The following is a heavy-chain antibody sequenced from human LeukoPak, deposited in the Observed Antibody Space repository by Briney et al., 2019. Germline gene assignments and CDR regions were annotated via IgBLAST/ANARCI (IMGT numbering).Heavy chain of an antibody. CDR3: ARDHCRGGSCYINWFDP. D-gene: IGHD2-15*01. J-gene: IGHJ5*02. CDR2: ISSSGSTI. Sequence: GGSLRLSCAASGFTFSSYEMNWVRQAPGKGLEWVSYISSSGSTIYYADSVKGRFTISRDNAKNSLYLQMNSLRAEDTAVYYCARDHCRGGSCYINWFDPWGQETQVTVSS. V-gene: IGHV3-48*03. CDR1: GFTFSSYE.